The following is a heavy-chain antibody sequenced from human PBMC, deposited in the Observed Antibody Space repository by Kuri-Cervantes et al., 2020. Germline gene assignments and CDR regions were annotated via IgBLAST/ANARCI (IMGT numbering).Heavy chain of an antibody. Sequence: ETLSLTCAASGFTFSSYSMNWVRQAPGKGLEWVSSISDNSRYIYYADSVKGRFTISRDNAKNSLSLQMNTLRADDTAVYYCAREWFGGIDYWGQGTLVTVSS. CDR3: AREWFGGIDY. D-gene: IGHD3-10*01. V-gene: IGHV3-21*01. CDR2: ISDNSRYI. CDR1: GFTFSSYS. J-gene: IGHJ4*02.